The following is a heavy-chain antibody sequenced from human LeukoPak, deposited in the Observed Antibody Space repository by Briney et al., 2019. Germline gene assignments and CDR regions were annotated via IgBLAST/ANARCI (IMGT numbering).Heavy chain of an antibody. CDR1: GFTFSSYS. CDR2: ISSSSSYI. CDR3: ARGYSSGWPPDY. V-gene: IGHV3-21*01. Sequence: GGSLRLSCGASGFTFSSYSMNWVRQAPGKGLEWVSSISSSSSYIYYADSVKGRFTLSRDNAKNSLYLQMNSMRAEDTAVYYCARGYSSGWPPDYWGQGTLVTVSS. D-gene: IGHD6-19*01. J-gene: IGHJ4*02.